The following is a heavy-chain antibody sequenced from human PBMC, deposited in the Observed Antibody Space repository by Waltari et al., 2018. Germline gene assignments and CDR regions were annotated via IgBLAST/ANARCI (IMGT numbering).Heavy chain of an antibody. Sequence: QVQLQESGPGLVKPSETLSLTCTVSGGSISSHYWSWIRQPPGKGLEWIGYIYYSGSTNYNPPLKSRVTISVDTSKNQFSLKLSSVTAADTAVYYCARAAAGKGGWFDPWGQGTLVTVSS. CDR3: ARAAAGKGGWFDP. V-gene: IGHV4-59*11. J-gene: IGHJ5*02. CDR2: IYYSGST. CDR1: GGSISSHY. D-gene: IGHD6-13*01.